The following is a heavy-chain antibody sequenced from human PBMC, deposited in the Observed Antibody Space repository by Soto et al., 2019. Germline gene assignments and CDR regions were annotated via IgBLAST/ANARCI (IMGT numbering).Heavy chain of an antibody. CDR1: GFTFSSYS. J-gene: IGHJ4*02. Sequence: GGSLRLSCAASGFTFSSYSMNWVRQAPGKGLEWVSAISGSGGSTYYADSVKGRFTISRDNSKNTLYLQMNSLRAEDTAVYYCAKDQPRHEYYFDYWGQGTLVTVSS. CDR3: AKDQPRHEYYFDY. CDR2: ISGSGGST. V-gene: IGHV3-23*01.